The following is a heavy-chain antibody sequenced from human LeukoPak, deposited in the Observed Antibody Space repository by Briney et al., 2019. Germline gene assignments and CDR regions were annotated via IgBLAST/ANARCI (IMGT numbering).Heavy chain of an antibody. CDR1: GGSISSYY. J-gene: IGHJ4*02. V-gene: IGHV4-34*01. Sequence: SETLSLTCAVSGGSISSYYWSWIRQPPGKGLEWIGEINHSGSTNYNPSLKSRVTISVDTSKNQFSLKLSSVTAADTAVYYCARAIQLWLYYFDYWGQGTLVTVSS. D-gene: IGHD5-18*01. CDR3: ARAIQLWLYYFDY. CDR2: INHSGST.